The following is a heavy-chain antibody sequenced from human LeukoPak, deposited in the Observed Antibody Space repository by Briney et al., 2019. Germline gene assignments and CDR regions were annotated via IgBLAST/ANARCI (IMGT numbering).Heavy chain of an antibody. Sequence: ASVKVSCKASGGTFSSYAISWVRQAPGQGLEWMGGIIPIFGTANYAQKFQGRVTITADESTSTAYMELSSLRSEDTAVYYCARGGADPFPPYSSGWYYFDYWGQGTLVTVSS. CDR2: IIPIFGTA. D-gene: IGHD6-19*01. CDR1: GGTFSSYA. V-gene: IGHV1-69*13. CDR3: ARGGADPFPPYSSGWYYFDY. J-gene: IGHJ4*02.